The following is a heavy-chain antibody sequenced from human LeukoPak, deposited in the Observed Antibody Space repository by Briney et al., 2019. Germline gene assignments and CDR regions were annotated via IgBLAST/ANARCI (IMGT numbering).Heavy chain of an antibody. CDR3: ARGVSPKGMGGRRFDY. D-gene: IGHD1-26*01. CDR1: GGSFSGYY. CDR2: IHHSGRT. Sequence: SETLSLTCAVYGGSFSGYYWSWIRQPPGKGLEWIGEIHHSGRTNNNPSLKSRVTRSVDTSKNQFSLNLSSVTAADTAVYYCARGVSPKGMGGRRFDYWGQGTLVTVSS. V-gene: IGHV4-34*01. J-gene: IGHJ4*02.